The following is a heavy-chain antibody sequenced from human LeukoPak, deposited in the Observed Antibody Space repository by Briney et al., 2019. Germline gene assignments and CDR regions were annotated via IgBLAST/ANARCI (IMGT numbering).Heavy chain of an antibody. D-gene: IGHD1-26*01. Sequence: SETLSLTCTVSGGSISSSSYYWGWIRQPPGKGLEWIGSIYYSGSTYYNPSLKSRVTISVDTSKNQFSLKLSSVTAADTAVYYCARGWARWELIGRFFYFQHWGQGTLVTVSP. CDR3: ARGWARWELIGRFFYFQH. V-gene: IGHV4-39*01. CDR1: GGSISSSSYY. J-gene: IGHJ1*01. CDR2: IYYSGST.